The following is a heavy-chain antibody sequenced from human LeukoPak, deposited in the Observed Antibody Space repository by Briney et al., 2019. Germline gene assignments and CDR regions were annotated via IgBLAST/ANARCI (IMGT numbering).Heavy chain of an antibody. CDR3: AKFVWTASGSGY. V-gene: IGHV3-23*01. J-gene: IGHJ4*02. D-gene: IGHD6-13*01. CDR1: GFTFSTYA. CDR2: ISSGGGRT. Sequence: GGSLRLSCTASGFTFSTYAMSWVRQAPGKGLEWVSGISSGGGRTDYADSVKGRFTISRDNSKNTLYLQMDSLRDEDTAAYYCAKFVWTASGSGYWGQGTLVTVSS.